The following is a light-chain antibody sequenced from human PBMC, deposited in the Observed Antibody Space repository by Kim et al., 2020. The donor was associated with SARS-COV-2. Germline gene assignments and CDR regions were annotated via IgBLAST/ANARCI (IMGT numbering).Light chain of an antibody. CDR1: QTVSSNS. V-gene: IGKV3-20*01. CDR3: QHYGGSLWT. Sequence: EIVLTQSPDTLSLSPGERATLSCGASQTVSSNSLAWYQQKPGQAPSLLIYAASSRAPGIPERFSGSGSGTDFTLTISRLEPEDFAVYYCQHYGGSLWTFGQGTKVDIK. J-gene: IGKJ1*01. CDR2: AAS.